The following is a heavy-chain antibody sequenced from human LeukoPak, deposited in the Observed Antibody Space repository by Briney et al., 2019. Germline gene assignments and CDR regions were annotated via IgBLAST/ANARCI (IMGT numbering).Heavy chain of an antibody. J-gene: IGHJ6*03. CDR2: INPSGGST. CDR1: GYTFTNYY. D-gene: IGHD3-10*02. CDR3: ARLFGELLLPSDHFYYMDV. V-gene: IGHV1-46*01. Sequence: ASVKVSCKASGYTFTNYYIHWVRQAPGQGLECMGIINPSGGSTSYAQKFQGRVTMTRDMSTSTAYMELRSLRSDDTAVYYCARLFGELLLPSDHFYYMDVWGKGTAVTVSS.